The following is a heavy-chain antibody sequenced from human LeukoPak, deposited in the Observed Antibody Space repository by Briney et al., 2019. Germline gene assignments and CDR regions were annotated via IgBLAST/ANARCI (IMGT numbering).Heavy chain of an antibody. D-gene: IGHD6-13*01. CDR1: GGSISSGSYY. CDR3: ARDGYSSSWYDKGNWFDP. J-gene: IGHJ5*02. Sequence: SETLSLTCTVSGGSISSGSYYWSWIRQPAGKGLEWIGRIYTSGSTNYNPSLKSRVTMSVDTSKNQFSLKLSSVTAADTAVYYCARDGYSSSWYDKGNWFDPWGQGTLVTVSS. V-gene: IGHV4-61*02. CDR2: IYTSGST.